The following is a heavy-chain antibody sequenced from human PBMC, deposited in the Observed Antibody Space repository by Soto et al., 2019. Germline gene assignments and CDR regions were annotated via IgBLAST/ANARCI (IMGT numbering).Heavy chain of an antibody. CDR2: IYYSGST. CDR1: GGSISSSSYY. CDR3: ARHWPGIAAAGVGY. J-gene: IGHJ4*02. D-gene: IGHD6-13*01. V-gene: IGHV4-39*01. Sequence: SETLSLTCTVSGGSISSSSYYWGWIRQPPGKGLEWIGSIYYSGSTYYNPSLKSRVTISVDTSKNQFSLKLSSVTAADTAVYYCARHWPGIAAAGVGYWGQGTRVTVAS.